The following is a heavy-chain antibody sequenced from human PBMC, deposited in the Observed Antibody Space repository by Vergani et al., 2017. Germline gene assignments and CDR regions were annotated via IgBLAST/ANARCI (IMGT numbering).Heavy chain of an antibody. J-gene: IGHJ5*02. CDR2: MYHSGST. CDR3: GRVADCYGLGSRLLDL. V-gene: IGHV4-59*01. CDR1: GGSMSGYY. D-gene: IGHD3-10*01. Sequence: QVRLQESGPGLVKPSETLSLTCSVSGGSMSGYYWSWIRQPPGKELEWIGYMYHSGSTNYNPTLETRDAISGDTSKNQFSLKLNSVTAADTALYYCGRVADCYGLGSRLLDLWGQGILVTVSS.